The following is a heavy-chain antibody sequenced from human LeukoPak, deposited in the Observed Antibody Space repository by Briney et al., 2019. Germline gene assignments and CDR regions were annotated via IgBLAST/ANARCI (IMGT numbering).Heavy chain of an antibody. J-gene: IGHJ3*02. V-gene: IGHV3-21*04. CDR3: AKEVSEQWLDDFDI. CDR1: GFTFSTYN. D-gene: IGHD6-19*01. CDR2: ITSSSSYI. Sequence: GGSLRLSCAASGFTFSTYNMNWVRQAPGKGLEWVSSITSSSSYIYYADSVKGRFTISRDNAKNSLYLQMNSLRAEDTAVYYCAKEVSEQWLDDFDIWGQGTMVTVSS.